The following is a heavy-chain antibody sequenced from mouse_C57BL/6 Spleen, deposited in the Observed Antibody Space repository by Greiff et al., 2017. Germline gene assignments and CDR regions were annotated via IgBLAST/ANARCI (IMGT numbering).Heavy chain of an antibody. CDR2: ISGGGGNT. J-gene: IGHJ1*03. V-gene: IGHV5-9*01. CDR1: GFTFSSYT. D-gene: IGHD1-1*01. Sequence: EVQLVESGGGLVKPGGSLKLSCAASGFTFSSYTMSWVRQTPEKRLEWVATISGGGGNTYYPDSVKGRFTISRDNAKNTLYLQMSSLRSEDTALYYCARPSDYYGSSHWYFDVWGTGTTVTVSS. CDR3: ARPSDYYGSSHWYFDV.